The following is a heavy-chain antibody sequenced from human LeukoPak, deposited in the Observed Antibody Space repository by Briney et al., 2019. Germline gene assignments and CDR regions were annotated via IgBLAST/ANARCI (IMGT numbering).Heavy chain of an antibody. CDR3: ARGLLTVDY. Sequence: GGSLRLSCAASGLTFSNYVISWVRQAPGKGLEWVSYISSSGSTMYYADSVKGRFTISRDNAKNSLYLQMNSLRAEDTAVYYCARGLLTVDYWGQGTLVTVSS. V-gene: IGHV3-48*03. CDR2: ISSSGSTM. CDR1: GLTFSNYV. J-gene: IGHJ4*02. D-gene: IGHD5-18*01.